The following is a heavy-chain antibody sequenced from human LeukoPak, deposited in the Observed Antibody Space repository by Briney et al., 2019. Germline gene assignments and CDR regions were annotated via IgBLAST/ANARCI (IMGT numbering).Heavy chain of an antibody. V-gene: IGHV4-34*01. CDR2: INHSGST. D-gene: IGHD2-15*01. CDR3: ARGCSGGSCYLRREDAFDI. CDR1: GGSFSGYY. Sequence: SETLSLTCAVYGGSFSGYYWSWIRQPPGKGLEWIGEINHSGSTNYNPSLKSRVTISVDTSKNQFSLKLSSVTAADTAVYYCARGCSGGSCYLRREDAFDIWGQGTMVTVSS. J-gene: IGHJ3*02.